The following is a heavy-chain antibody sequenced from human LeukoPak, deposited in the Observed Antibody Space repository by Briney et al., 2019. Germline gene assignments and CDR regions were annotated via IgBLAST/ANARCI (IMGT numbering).Heavy chain of an antibody. J-gene: IGHJ5*02. Sequence: SETLSLTCGVYGGSFSAYDYWIWIRQPPGKGLEWIGEFNHNGITSYNPSLKSRVTISIDTSKNQFSLKLNSVTAADTAVYYCARQVRGVIPGTNWFDPWGQGTLVTVSS. D-gene: IGHD3-10*01. V-gene: IGHV4-34*01. CDR1: GGSFSAYDY. CDR2: FNHNGIT. CDR3: ARQVRGVIPGTNWFDP.